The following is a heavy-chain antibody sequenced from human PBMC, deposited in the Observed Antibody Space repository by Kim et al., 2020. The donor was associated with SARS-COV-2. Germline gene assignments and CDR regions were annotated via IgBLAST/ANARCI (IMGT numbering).Heavy chain of an antibody. V-gene: IGHV1-8*01. CDR1: GYTFTSYD. D-gene: IGHD6-13*01. CDR2: MNPNSGNT. CDR3: ASSAAGTYRSYYYYGMDV. J-gene: IGHJ6*02. Sequence: ASVKVSCKASGYTFTSYDINWVRQATGQGLEWMGWMNPNSGNTGYAQKFQGRVTMTRNTSISTAYMELSSLRSEDTAVYYCASSAAGTYRSYYYYGMDVWGQGTTVTVSS.